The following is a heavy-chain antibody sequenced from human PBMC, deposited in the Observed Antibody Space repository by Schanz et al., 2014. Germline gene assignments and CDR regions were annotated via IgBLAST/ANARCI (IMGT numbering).Heavy chain of an antibody. V-gene: IGHV1-69*02. CDR2: IIPILGIA. Sequence: QVQLVQSGAEVKKPGSPVKVSCKSSGGTFSSYAISWVRQAPGQGLEWMGRIIPILGIATYAQKFQGRLTITADKSTSTAYMELSSLRSEDTAMYYCATMWGYCTATAYQILEVLDVWGQGTMVTVSS. CDR3: ATMWGYCTATAYQILEVLDV. CDR1: GGTFSSYA. D-gene: IGHD2-8*02. J-gene: IGHJ3*01.